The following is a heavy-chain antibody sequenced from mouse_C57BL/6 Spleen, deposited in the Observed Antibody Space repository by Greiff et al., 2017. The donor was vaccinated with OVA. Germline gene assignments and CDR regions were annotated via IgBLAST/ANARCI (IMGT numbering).Heavy chain of an antibody. CDR2: INPNNGGT. V-gene: IGHV1-26*01. Sequence: VQLQQSGPELVKPGASVKISCKASGYTFTDYYMNWVKQSHGKSLEWIGDINPNNGGTSYNQKFKGKATLTVDKSSSTAYMELRSLTSEDSAVYYCARAPTTVVARNYYFDYWGQGTTLTVSS. CDR3: ARAPTTVVARNYYFDY. J-gene: IGHJ2*01. CDR1: GYTFTDYY. D-gene: IGHD1-1*01.